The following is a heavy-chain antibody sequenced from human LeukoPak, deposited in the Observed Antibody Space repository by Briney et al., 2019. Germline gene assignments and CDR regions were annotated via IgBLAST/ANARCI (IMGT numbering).Heavy chain of an antibody. Sequence: ASVKVSCKASGYTFTGYYMHWVRQAPGQGLEWMGWINPNSGGTNYGQKFQRRVTMTRDTSISTAYMELSRLRSDDTAVYYCARSLRFLEWLSANWFDPWGQGTLVTVSS. CDR3: ARSLRFLEWLSANWFDP. V-gene: IGHV1-2*02. D-gene: IGHD3-3*01. CDR1: GYTFTGYY. J-gene: IGHJ5*02. CDR2: INPNSGGT.